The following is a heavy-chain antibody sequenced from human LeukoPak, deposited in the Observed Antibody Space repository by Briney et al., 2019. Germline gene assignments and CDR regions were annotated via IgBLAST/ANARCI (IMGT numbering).Heavy chain of an antibody. CDR1: GFTFSRYS. J-gene: IGHJ4*02. V-gene: IGHV3-21*01. Sequence: GGSLRLSCAASGFTFSRYSMNWVCQAPGKGLEWVSCISPRRDYIYCADSLKGGFTISTDNAKDSLYRQMNTLRAEDTAVYYCSRGGTDVPFNSWGQGTLVTVSS. CDR3: SRGGTDVPFNS. D-gene: IGHD6-25*01. CDR2: ISPRRDYI.